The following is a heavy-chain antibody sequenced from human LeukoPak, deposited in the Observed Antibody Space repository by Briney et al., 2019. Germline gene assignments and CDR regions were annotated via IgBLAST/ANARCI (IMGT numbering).Heavy chain of an antibody. CDR3: ARGNYVDWFDP. J-gene: IGHJ5*02. CDR1: GGSFSNHY. D-gene: IGHD1-7*01. Sequence: SETLSLTCSVSGGSFSNHYWSWIRQPPGKGLEWIGYIYHTGSTNYNPSLKSRVTISVDTSKNQFSLKLSSVTAADTAVYYCARGNYVDWFDPWGQGTQVTVSS. CDR2: IYHTGST. V-gene: IGHV4-59*11.